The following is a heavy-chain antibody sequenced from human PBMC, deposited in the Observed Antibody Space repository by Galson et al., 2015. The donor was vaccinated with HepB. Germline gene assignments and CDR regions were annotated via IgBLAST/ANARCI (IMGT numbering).Heavy chain of an antibody. V-gene: IGHV3-30-3*01. Sequence: SLRLSCAASGFTFSSYAMHWVRQASGKGLEWVAVISYDGSNKYYADSVKGRFTISRDNSKNTLYLQMNSLRAEDTAVYYCAREFRGYFDYWGQGTLVTVSS. CDR2: ISYDGSNK. D-gene: IGHD3-10*01. CDR1: GFTFSSYA. J-gene: IGHJ4*02. CDR3: AREFRGYFDY.